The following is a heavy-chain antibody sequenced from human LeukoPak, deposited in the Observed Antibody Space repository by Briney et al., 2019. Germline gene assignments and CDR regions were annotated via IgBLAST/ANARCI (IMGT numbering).Heavy chain of an antibody. V-gene: IGHV4-34*01. CDR3: ARACPYDSSGPSEFDY. J-gene: IGHJ4*02. CDR1: GGSFSGYY. CDR2: INHSGST. Sequence: PSETLSLTCAVYGGSFSGYYWSWIRQPPGKGLEWIGEINHSGSTNYNPSLKSRVTISVDTSKNQFSLKLSSVTAADTAVYYCARACPYDSSGPSEFDYWGQGTLVTVSS. D-gene: IGHD3-22*01.